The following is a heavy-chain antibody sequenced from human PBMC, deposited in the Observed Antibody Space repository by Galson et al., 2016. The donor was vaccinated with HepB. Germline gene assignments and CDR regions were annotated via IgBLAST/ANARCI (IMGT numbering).Heavy chain of an antibody. CDR1: GDSVSSNSAT. J-gene: IGHJ6*02. D-gene: IGHD3-10*01. CDR3: ARGQFGNYYHAMDV. V-gene: IGHV6-1*01. CDR2: TYYRSKWYN. Sequence: CAISGDSVSSNSATWNWIRQSPSRGLEWLGRTYYRSKWYNDYAVSVKSRITINPDTSKKQFSLQLNSVTPEDTDVYYCARGQFGNYYHAMDVWGQGTTVTVSS.